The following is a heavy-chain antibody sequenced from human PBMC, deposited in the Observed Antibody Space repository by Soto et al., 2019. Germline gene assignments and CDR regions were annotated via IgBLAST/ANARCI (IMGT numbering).Heavy chain of an antibody. J-gene: IGHJ4*02. Sequence: SGPTLVNPTETLTLTCTVSGFSLSNARMGVSWIRQPPGKALEWLAHIFSNDEKSYSTSLKSGLTISKDTSKSQVVLTMTNMDPVDTATYYCARSYRGVIVPAHYFDYWCQGTLVTVSS. CDR1: GFSLSNARMG. D-gene: IGHD3-10*01. V-gene: IGHV2-26*01. CDR2: IFSNDEK. CDR3: ARSYRGVIVPAHYFDY.